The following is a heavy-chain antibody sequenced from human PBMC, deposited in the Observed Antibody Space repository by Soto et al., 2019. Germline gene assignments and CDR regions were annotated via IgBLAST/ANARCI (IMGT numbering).Heavy chain of an antibody. V-gene: IGHV6-1*01. Sequence: SQTLSLTCAISGDSVSSNSAALNWIRQSPSRGLEWLGRTYYRSKWYNDYAVSVKSRITINPDTSKNQFSLQLNSVTPEDTAVYYCARDGGYSYGWSYYGMDVWGQGTTVTVSS. D-gene: IGHD5-18*01. CDR3: ARDGGYSYGWSYYGMDV. CDR2: TYYRSKWYN. J-gene: IGHJ6*02. CDR1: GDSVSSNSAA.